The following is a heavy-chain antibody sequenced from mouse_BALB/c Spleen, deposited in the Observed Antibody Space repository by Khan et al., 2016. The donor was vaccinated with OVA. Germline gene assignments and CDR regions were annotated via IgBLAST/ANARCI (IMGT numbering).Heavy chain of an antibody. CDR1: GFDFSRYW. V-gene: IGHV4-1*02. CDR3: GRLGYYGHFDV. CDR2: INPDSSTI. J-gene: IGHJ1*01. D-gene: IGHD2-2*01. Sequence: EVKLLESGGGLVQPGGSLKLSCAASGFDFSRYWMSWVRQAPGKGLELIGEINPDSSTINYTPSLKDKFIISRDNAKNTLYLQMSKVRSEDTALYDCGRLGYYGHFDVWGAGTTVTVSS.